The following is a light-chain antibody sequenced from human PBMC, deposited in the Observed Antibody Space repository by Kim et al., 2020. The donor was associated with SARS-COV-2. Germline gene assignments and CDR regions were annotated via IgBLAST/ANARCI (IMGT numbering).Light chain of an antibody. CDR2: EDD. Sequence: GKKVTISSTRSSGSVDDNYVQWYQQRPGGVPTTVIYEDDQRPSGVSDRFSGSIDNSSNSASLTISGLRTEDEADYYCRSYNRDNVIFGGGTQLTVL. J-gene: IGLJ2*01. CDR1: SGSVDDNY. V-gene: IGLV6-57*03. CDR3: RSYNRDNVI.